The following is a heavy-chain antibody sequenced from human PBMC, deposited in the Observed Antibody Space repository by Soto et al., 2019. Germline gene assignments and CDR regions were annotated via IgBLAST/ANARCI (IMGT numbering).Heavy chain of an antibody. V-gene: IGHV3-30-3*01. Sequence: QVQLVESGGGVVQPGRSLRLSCAASGFTFSSYAMHWVRQAPGKGLEWVAVISYDGSNKYYADSVKGRFTISRDNSKNTLYLQMNSLRPEDTAVYYCARDPGSSGELDYWGQGTLVTVSS. CDR1: GFTFSSYA. CDR2: ISYDGSNK. CDR3: ARDPGSSGELDY. D-gene: IGHD6-6*01. J-gene: IGHJ4*02.